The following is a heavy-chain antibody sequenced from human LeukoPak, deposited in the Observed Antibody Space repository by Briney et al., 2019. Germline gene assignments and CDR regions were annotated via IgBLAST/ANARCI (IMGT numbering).Heavy chain of an antibody. CDR2: IYYTGST. V-gene: IGHV4-59*12. D-gene: IGHD3-22*01. CDR1: GGSISSYY. J-gene: IGHJ6*03. CDR3: ARAATGISSGYYYGAYYYYMDV. Sequence: SETLSLTCTVSGGSISSYYWSWIRQPPGKGLEWIGYIYYTGSTNYNPSLKSRITISVDTSKNQFSLKLSSVTAADTAVYYCARAATGISSGYYYGAYYYYMDVWGKGTTVTISS.